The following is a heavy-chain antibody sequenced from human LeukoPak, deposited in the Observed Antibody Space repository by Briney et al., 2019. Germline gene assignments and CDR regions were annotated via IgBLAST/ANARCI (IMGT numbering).Heavy chain of an antibody. CDR1: GYPFTGYG. V-gene: IGHV1-18*01. D-gene: IGHD5-12*01. Sequence: GASVKVSCKTFGYPFTGYGLIWVRQAPGQGLEWMAWISGYNGDTRYAQKFQGRVTLTIDTPTTTAYMELRSLTSDDTAIYYCARRPGYDRRLSSLDLWGQGTLATVSS. CDR2: ISGYNGDT. J-gene: IGHJ5*02. CDR3: ARRPGYDRRLSSLDL.